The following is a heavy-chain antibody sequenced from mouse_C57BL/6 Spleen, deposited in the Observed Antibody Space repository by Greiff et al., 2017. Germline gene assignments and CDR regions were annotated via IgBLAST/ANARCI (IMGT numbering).Heavy chain of an antibody. CDR1: GYAFSSSW. CDR3: ARVGGGSGYGDFDY. Sequence: QVQLQQSGPELVKPGASVKISCTASGYAFSSSWMNWVKQRPGKGLEWIGRIYPGDGDTNYNGKFKGKATLTADKSSSTAYLQLSSLTSEDSAVYVCARVGGGSGYGDFDYWGQGTTLTVSS. D-gene: IGHD3-2*02. CDR2: IYPGDGDT. J-gene: IGHJ2*01. V-gene: IGHV1-82*01.